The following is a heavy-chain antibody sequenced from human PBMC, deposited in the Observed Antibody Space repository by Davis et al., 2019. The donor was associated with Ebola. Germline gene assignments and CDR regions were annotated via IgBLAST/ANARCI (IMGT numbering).Heavy chain of an antibody. CDR2: ISSSSSYI. J-gene: IGHJ6*02. D-gene: IGHD3-22*01. CDR3: ARDSGRYDSSGYYPQFDYYYYYGMDV. Sequence: GESLKISCAASGFTFRSYSMNWVRQPPGKGLEWVSSISSSSSYIYYADSVKGRFTISRDHAKNSLYLQMHRLRAEDTAVYYCARDSGRYDSSGYYPQFDYYYYYGMDVWGQGTTVTVSS. CDR1: GFTFRSYS. V-gene: IGHV3-21*01.